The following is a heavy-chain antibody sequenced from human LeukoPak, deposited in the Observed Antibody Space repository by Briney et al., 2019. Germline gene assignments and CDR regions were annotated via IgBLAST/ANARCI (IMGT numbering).Heavy chain of an antibody. Sequence: PSETLSLTCTVSGGSISSYYWSWIRQPPGKGLEWIGYIYYSGSTNYNPSLKSRVTISVDTSKNQFSLKLSSVTAADTAVYYCARGPLDTYYYDNRYYHMDVWGQGTTVTVSS. CDR1: GGSISSYY. V-gene: IGHV4-59*08. D-gene: IGHD3-22*01. CDR3: ARGPLDTYYYDNRYYHMDV. J-gene: IGHJ6*02. CDR2: IYYSGST.